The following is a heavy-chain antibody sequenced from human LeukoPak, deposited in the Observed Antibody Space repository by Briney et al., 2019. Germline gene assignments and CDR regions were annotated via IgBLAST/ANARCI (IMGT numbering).Heavy chain of an antibody. CDR3: VRRVAAAGTALWYFDL. CDR2: INSNGDST. V-gene: IGHV3-64D*06. Sequence: GGSLRLSCSASGFTFGSYGMHWVRQAPGKGLEYVSAINSNGDSTSYADSVKGRFTISRDNSKNTLYLQMSSLRPEDTAVYYCVRRVAAAGTALWYFDLWGRGTLVTVSS. CDR1: GFTFGSYG. J-gene: IGHJ2*01. D-gene: IGHD6-13*01.